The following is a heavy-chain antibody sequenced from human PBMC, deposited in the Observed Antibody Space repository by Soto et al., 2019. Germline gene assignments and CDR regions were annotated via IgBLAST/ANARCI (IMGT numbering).Heavy chain of an antibody. CDR1: GFTFSSYA. Sequence: QVQLVESGGGVVQPGRSLRLSCAASGFTFSSYAMQWVRQAPGKGLEWVAVISYDGSNKYYADSVKGRFTISRDNSKNTLYLQMNSLRAEDTAVYYCAIDRALDSYVSYYYHGMDVW. CDR2: ISYDGSNK. V-gene: IGHV3-30-3*01. D-gene: IGHD5-18*01. CDR3: AIDRALDSYVSYYYHGMDV. J-gene: IGHJ6*01.